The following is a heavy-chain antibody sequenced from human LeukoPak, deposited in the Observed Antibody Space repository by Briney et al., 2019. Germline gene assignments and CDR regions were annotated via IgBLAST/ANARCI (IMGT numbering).Heavy chain of an antibody. Sequence: SETLSLTCAVYGGSFSGYYWSWIRQPPGKGLEWIGEINHSGSTNYNPSLKSRVTISVDTSKNQFSLKLSSVTAADTAVYYCARGLQDSSSWYYYYFDYWGQGTLVTVSS. V-gene: IGHV4-34*01. CDR1: GGSFSGYY. D-gene: IGHD6-13*01. CDR3: ARGLQDSSSWYYYYFDY. J-gene: IGHJ4*02. CDR2: INHSGST.